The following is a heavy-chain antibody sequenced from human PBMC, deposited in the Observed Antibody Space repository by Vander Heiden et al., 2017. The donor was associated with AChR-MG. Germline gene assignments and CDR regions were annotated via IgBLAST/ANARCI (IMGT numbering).Heavy chain of an antibody. J-gene: IGHJ4*02. CDR2: IRSKAYGGTT. CDR3: TTTYGGGDCYFFSFDY. Sequence: VQSVEPGGCVVQPGPSLRLPFTAAGCTLGDWAVSWVRQAAGKGLEGVGVIRSKAYGGTTEYAASVKGRFTISRDDSKSIADLEMNSLKTEGTAVYYCTTTYGGGDCYFFSFDYWGQGTLVTVSS. V-gene: IGHV3-49*04. CDR1: GCTLGDWA. D-gene: IGHD2-21*01.